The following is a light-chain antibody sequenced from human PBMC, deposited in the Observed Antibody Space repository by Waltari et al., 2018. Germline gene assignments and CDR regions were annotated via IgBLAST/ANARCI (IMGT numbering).Light chain of an antibody. CDR3: HQYNTAPLT. CDR1: QSVNGW. CDR2: KVS. V-gene: IGKV1-5*01. J-gene: IGKJ4*01. Sequence: DIQMTQSPSSLSASVGDKVTITCQASQSVNGWLVWYQQKPGKAPKLLIYKVSSLESGVPSRFSGSGSGRDVTLTISSLQPEDSAIYYCHQYNTAPLTFGGGTKVEIK.